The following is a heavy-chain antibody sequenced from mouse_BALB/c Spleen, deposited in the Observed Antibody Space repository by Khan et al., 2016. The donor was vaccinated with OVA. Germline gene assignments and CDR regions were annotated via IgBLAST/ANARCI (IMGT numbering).Heavy chain of an antibody. CDR1: GYSLTRYG. J-gene: IGHJ2*01. V-gene: IGHV2-9*02. Sequence: VQLQESGPGLVAPSQSLSITCTVYGYSLTRYGVHWVRQPPGKGLEWLGLIWAGGSTNYNWALMSRLSISIDNSKSLVFLIMNSLQTDDTALYYGARSKYLARYWGQGTMLTVSS. CDR2: IWAGGST. CDR3: ARSKYLARY. D-gene: IGHD3-3*01.